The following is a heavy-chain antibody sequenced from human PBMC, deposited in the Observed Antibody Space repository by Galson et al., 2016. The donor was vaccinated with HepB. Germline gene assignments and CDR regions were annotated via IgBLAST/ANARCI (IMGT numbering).Heavy chain of an antibody. CDR1: GYTFTGYA. CDR2: INPQNGFT. D-gene: IGHD1-14*01. Sequence: SVKVSCKASGYTFTGYAMHWLRQAPGHRLECVGWINPQNGFTRYSPEFQGRATITRDASATTSYMELNSLTSDDTAIYYCARLPQTRTQIWGQGTLITVSS. CDR3: ARLPQTRTQI. V-gene: IGHV1-3*01. J-gene: IGHJ4*02.